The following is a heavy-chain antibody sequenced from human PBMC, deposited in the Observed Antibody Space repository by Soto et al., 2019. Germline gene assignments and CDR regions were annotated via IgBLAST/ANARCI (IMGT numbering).Heavy chain of an antibody. CDR2: ISGSGGST. D-gene: IGHD1-26*01. J-gene: IGHJ6*02. CDR3: AKGSVSVPRPVRMDV. V-gene: IGHV3-23*01. Sequence: GGSLRLSCAASGFIFSSYAMNWVRQAPGKGLEWVSSISGSGGSTYYADSVKGRFTISRDNSKNTLQLQMNSLRAEDTAVYYCAKGSVSVPRPVRMDVWGQGTTVTVSS. CDR1: GFIFSSYA.